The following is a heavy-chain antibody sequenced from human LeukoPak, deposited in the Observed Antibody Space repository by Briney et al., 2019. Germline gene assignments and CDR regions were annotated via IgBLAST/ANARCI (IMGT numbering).Heavy chain of an antibody. V-gene: IGHV3-11*04. CDR3: ARDGVSSWYYFDD. J-gene: IGHJ4*02. D-gene: IGHD6-13*01. CDR2: ISSSGSTI. CDR1: GFTFSDYY. Sequence: GGSLRLSCAASGFTFSDYYMGWIRQAPGKGLEWVSYISSSGSTIYYADSVKGRFTISRDNAKNSLYLQMNSLRAEDTAVYYCARDGVSSWYYFDDWGQGTLVTVSS.